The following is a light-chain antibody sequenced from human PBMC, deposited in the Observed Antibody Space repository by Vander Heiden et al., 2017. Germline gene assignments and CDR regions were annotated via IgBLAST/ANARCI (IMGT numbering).Light chain of an antibody. CDR2: GAS. Sequence: EIVMTQSPATLSVSPGERATLSCRASQSVSSNLAWYQQKPGQAPRLLIYGASTRATGIPARFSGSGSGTEFTLTISSLQSEDFAVYYCQQYNNGRTFGQGTKVEI. CDR1: QSVSSN. J-gene: IGKJ1*01. V-gene: IGKV3-15*01. CDR3: QQYNNGRT.